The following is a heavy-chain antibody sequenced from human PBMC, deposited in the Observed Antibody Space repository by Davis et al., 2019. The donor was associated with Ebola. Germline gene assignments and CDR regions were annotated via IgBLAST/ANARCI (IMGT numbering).Heavy chain of an antibody. V-gene: IGHV1-69*10. CDR3: ARGVATDRGGPYFDH. Sequence: AASVKVSCKASGGTFSSYAISWVRQAPGQGLEWMGGIIFGVPNYAQKFEGRVTITADKSTTTAYMELTSLTSDDTAIYYCARGVATDRGGPYFDHWGQGTLLTVSS. J-gene: IGHJ4*02. CDR1: GGTFSSYA. D-gene: IGHD2-15*01. CDR2: IIFGVP.